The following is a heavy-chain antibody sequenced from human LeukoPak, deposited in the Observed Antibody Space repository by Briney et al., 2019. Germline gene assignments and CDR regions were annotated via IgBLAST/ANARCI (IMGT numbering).Heavy chain of an antibody. CDR1: GGSISSGSYD. Sequence: PSETLSLTCTVSGGSISSGSYDWYWIRQPAGKGLEWIGHIYTSGSTDYNPSLKSRVTISVATSKNQFSLKLSSVTAADTAVYYCARLETYYYDSSGYQNFDYWGQGTLVTVSS. D-gene: IGHD3-22*01. J-gene: IGHJ4*02. V-gene: IGHV4-61*09. CDR2: IYTSGST. CDR3: ARLETYYYDSSGYQNFDY.